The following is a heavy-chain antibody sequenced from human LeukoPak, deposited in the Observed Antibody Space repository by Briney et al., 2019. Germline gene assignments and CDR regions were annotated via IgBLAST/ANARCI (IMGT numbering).Heavy chain of an antibody. D-gene: IGHD2-2*02. V-gene: IGHV4-4*07. J-gene: IGHJ5*02. CDR1: GGSISSYY. CDR3: AREVRIYCSSTSCYIWFDP. CDR2: MHTSGST. Sequence: SETLSLTCTVSGGSISSYYWGWIWQPAGKGLEWIGSMHTSGSTNYNPSLKSRVTMSVDTSKNQFSLKLSSVTAADTAVYYCAREVRIYCSSTSCYIWFDPWGQGTLVTVSS.